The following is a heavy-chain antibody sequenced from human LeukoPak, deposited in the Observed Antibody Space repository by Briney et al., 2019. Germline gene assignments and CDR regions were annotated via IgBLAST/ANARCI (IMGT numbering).Heavy chain of an antibody. Sequence: GGSLRLSCAASGFTFADHAMHWVRQAPGKGLEWVSLISGDGGRTHYGDSVKGRFTISRDNSKNSLYLRMNSLRTEDTALYYCAKDIKSYYDSSAYDYWGQGTLVSVSS. CDR2: ISGDGGRT. D-gene: IGHD3-22*01. CDR3: AKDIKSYYDSSAYDY. J-gene: IGHJ4*02. V-gene: IGHV3-43*02. CDR1: GFTFADHA.